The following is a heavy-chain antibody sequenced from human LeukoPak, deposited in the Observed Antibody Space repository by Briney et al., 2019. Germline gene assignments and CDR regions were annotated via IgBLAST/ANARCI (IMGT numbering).Heavy chain of an antibody. CDR2: INPNSGGT. V-gene: IGHV1-2*02. CDR1: GYTFTGYY. D-gene: IGHD3-22*01. Sequence: ASVKVSCKASGYTFTGYYMHWVRQAPGQGLEWMGWINPNSGGTNYAQKFQGRVTMTRDASISTAYMELNSLRAEDTAVYYCARKDYYDSSGYSNFDYWGQGTLVTVSS. CDR3: ARKDYYDSSGYSNFDY. J-gene: IGHJ4*02.